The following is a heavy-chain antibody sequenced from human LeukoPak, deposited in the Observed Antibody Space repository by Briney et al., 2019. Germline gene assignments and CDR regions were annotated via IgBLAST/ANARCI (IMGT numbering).Heavy chain of an antibody. J-gene: IGHJ4*02. CDR2: VHLDGRT. V-gene: IGHV4-4*02. D-gene: IGHD6-25*01. CDR3: AREGGFYRPLDY. CDR1: GSCVSSTNW. Sequence: KPSETLSLTCGVSGSCVSSTNWWTWIRQPPGKGLEWIGEVHLDGRTNFNPSLKSRLTMSVDLSENHVSLKLTSVTAADTAVYYCAREGGFYRPLDYSGQGTLVTVSS.